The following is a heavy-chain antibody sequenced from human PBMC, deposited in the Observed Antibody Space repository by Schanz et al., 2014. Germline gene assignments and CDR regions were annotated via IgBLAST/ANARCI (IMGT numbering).Heavy chain of an antibody. CDR1: GGSISTYY. CDR2: IYHSGET. CDR3: ARAVGGNSALEWFDP. J-gene: IGHJ5*02. Sequence: QVQLQESGPGVVKPSETLSLTCTVSGGSISTYYWSWIRQSPGKGLEWIASIYHSGETYSNPSLKGRVTMSVDPSRHQFSLNVTSVTAADTAVYYCARAVGGNSALEWFDPWGQGTLVTVSS. V-gene: IGHV4-59*12. D-gene: IGHD2-21*01.